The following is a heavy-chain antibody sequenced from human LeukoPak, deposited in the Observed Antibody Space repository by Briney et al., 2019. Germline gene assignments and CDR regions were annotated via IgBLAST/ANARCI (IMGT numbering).Heavy chain of an antibody. D-gene: IGHD5-12*01. Sequence: SGGSLRLSCAASGFTFDDYTMHWVRQAPGKGLEWVSLIRWDGGSTYYADSVKGRFTISRDNSKNSLYLQMNSLRTEDTALYYCAKGRGYSGYDLFDYWGQGTLVTVSS. CDR3: AKGRGYSGYDLFDY. CDR2: IRWDGGST. CDR1: GFTFDDYT. J-gene: IGHJ4*02. V-gene: IGHV3-43*01.